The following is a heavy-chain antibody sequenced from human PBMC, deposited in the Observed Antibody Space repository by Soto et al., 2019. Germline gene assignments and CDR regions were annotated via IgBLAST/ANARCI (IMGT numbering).Heavy chain of an antibody. CDR3: ARAQYSSSPYYYGMDV. CDR1: GGTFSSYA. Sequence: QVQLVQSGAEVKKPGSSVKVSCKASGGTFSSYAISWVRQAPGQGLEWMGGIIPIFGTANYAQKFQGRVTITADESPSTDCMELSSLRSEDTAVYYWARAQYSSSPYYYGMDVWGQGTTVTVSS. V-gene: IGHV1-69*12. CDR2: IIPIFGTA. D-gene: IGHD6-6*01. J-gene: IGHJ6*02.